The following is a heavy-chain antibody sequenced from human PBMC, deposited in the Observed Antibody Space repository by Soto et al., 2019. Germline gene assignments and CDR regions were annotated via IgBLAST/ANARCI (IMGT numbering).Heavy chain of an antibody. CDR1: GFTFSSYG. D-gene: IGHD4-17*01. V-gene: IGHV3-33*01. Sequence: QVQLVESGGGVVQPGRSLRLSCAPSGFTFSSYGMHWVRQAPGKGLEWVAVIWYDGSNKYYADSVKGRFTISRDNSKNTLYLQMNSLRAEDTAVYYCARGKVGGHDYGDYFSYYYYYMDVWGKGTTVTVSS. CDR2: IWYDGSNK. CDR3: ARGKVGGHDYGDYFSYYYYYMDV. J-gene: IGHJ6*03.